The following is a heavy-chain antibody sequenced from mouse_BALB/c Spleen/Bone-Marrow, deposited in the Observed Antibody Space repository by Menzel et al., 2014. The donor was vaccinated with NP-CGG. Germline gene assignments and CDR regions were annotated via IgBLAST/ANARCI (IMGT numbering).Heavy chain of an antibody. V-gene: IGHV14-3*02. CDR2: IDPANGNT. Sequence: VQLQQSGTGLVKPGASVKLSCTASGFNIKDTYMHWVKQRPEQGLEWIGRIDPANGNTKYDPKFQGKATITADTSSNTADLQLSSLTSEDTAVYYCAHGSTYGYFDYWGQGTTLTVSS. D-gene: IGHD1-1*01. CDR3: AHGSTYGYFDY. CDR1: GFNIKDTY. J-gene: IGHJ2*01.